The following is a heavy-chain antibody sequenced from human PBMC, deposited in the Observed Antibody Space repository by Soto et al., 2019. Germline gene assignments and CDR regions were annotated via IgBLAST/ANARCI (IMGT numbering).Heavy chain of an antibody. V-gene: IGHV4-30-2*01. CDR3: ARSREFDY. J-gene: IGHJ4*02. CDR2: IFPSGTT. Sequence: TSETLSLTCGVSGGSLSGATYSWNWIRQTPGKGLEWIGYIFPSGTTYYNPSLRSRVTTSIDVSKNQFSLGLRSLTAADTAVYYCARSREFDYWSQGTLVTVSS. CDR1: GGSLSGATYS.